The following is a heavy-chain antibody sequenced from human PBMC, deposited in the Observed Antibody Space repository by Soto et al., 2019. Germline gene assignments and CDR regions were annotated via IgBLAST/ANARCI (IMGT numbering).Heavy chain of an antibody. Sequence: GGSLRLSCAASGFTFSSYGMHWVRQAPGKGLEWVAVIWYDGSNKYYADSVKGRFTISRDNSKNTLYLQMNSLRAEDTAVYYCARDTPPGTYGMDVWGQGTTVTV. J-gene: IGHJ6*02. CDR1: GFTFSSYG. CDR3: ARDTPPGTYGMDV. CDR2: IWYDGSNK. D-gene: IGHD1-1*01. V-gene: IGHV3-33*01.